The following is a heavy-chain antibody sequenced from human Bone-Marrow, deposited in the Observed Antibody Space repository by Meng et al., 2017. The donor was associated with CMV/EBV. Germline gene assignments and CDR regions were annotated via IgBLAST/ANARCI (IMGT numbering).Heavy chain of an antibody. CDR2: LYYNGDT. Sequence: HPPLTEAGPGLVKPSETLSLTCTVSGGPISSNYYWGWIRQSPGKGLEWIGSLYYNGDTYYNPSLKSRVTLSVDTSKNQFSLKLNSVIAADTAVYYCAQRIYNDSYYFDSWGQGTLVTVSS. D-gene: IGHD1-1*01. CDR3: AQRIYNDSYYFDS. V-gene: IGHV4-39*07. CDR1: GGPISSNYY. J-gene: IGHJ4*02.